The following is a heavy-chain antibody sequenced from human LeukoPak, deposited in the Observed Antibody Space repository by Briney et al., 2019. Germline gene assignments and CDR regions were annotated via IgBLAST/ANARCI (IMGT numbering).Heavy chain of an antibody. V-gene: IGHV4-39*01. D-gene: IGHD3-22*01. CDR1: GFTISRSSFY. J-gene: IGHJ4*02. Sequence: SRTLSLSCTASGFTISRSSFYWSRIRQHPGTALEQIGSIYYSGSTYYYPSLKSRVTISVDTSKNQCSLKLSSVTAADTAVYYCARRPPYDSSGYYQDYWGEGTLVTVSS. CDR3: ARRPPYDSSGYYQDY. CDR2: IYYSGST.